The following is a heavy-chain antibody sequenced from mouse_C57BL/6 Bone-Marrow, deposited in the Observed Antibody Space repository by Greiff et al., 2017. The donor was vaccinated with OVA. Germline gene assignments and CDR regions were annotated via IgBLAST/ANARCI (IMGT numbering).Heavy chain of an antibody. J-gene: IGHJ1*03. CDR2: IYPGGGYT. CDR1: GYTFTNYW. D-gene: IGHD1-1*01. V-gene: IGHV1-63*01. CDR3: ARVTTDDWYFDV. Sequence: VQLQQSGAELVRPGTSVKMSCKASGYTFTNYWIGWAKQRPGHGLEWIGDIYPGGGYTNYNEKFKGKATLTADKSSSTAYTQFSSLTSEDSAIYYCARVTTDDWYFDVWGTGTTVTVSS.